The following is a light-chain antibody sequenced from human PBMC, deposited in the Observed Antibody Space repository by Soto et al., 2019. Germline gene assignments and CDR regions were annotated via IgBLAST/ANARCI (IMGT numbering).Light chain of an antibody. CDR1: SSDVGGYYY. Sequence: QSALTQPPSASGSPGQSVTISCTGTSSDVGGYYYVSWYQHHPGKAPKLLNYEVSKRPSGVPGRFSGSKSGNTASLTVSGLQPEDEADYYCSSDAGSNIYVFGTGTKLTVL. CDR2: EVS. V-gene: IGLV2-8*01. J-gene: IGLJ1*01. CDR3: SSDAGSNIYV.